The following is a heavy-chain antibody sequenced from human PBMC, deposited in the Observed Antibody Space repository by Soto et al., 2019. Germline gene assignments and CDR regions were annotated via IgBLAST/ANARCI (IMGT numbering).Heavy chain of an antibody. CDR1: GFTFDDYA. CDR2: ISWNSGSI. Sequence: EVQLVESGGGLVQPGRSLRLSCAASGFTFDDYAMHWVRQAPGKGLEWVSGISWNSGSIGYADSVKGRFTISRDNAKNSLYLQINSLRAEDTALYYCAKGPSDYGSGFMGWFDPWGQGTLVTVSS. J-gene: IGHJ5*02. V-gene: IGHV3-9*01. CDR3: AKGPSDYGSGFMGWFDP. D-gene: IGHD3-10*01.